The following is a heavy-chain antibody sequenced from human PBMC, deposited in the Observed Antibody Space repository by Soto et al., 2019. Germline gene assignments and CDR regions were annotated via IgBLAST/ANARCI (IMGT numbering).Heavy chain of an antibody. CDR2: ISSSSSII. CDR1: GFTFSSYS. CDR3: ARDRYCGGDCYSYYFDS. J-gene: IGHJ4*02. Sequence: EVQLVESGGGLVQPGGSLRLSCAASGFTFSSYSMNWVRQAPGKGLEWVSYISSSSSIIYYADSVKGRFTISRDNAKKSLYLQMNSLRDDDTAVYYCARDRYCGGDCYSYYFDSWGQGTLVSVSS. V-gene: IGHV3-48*02. D-gene: IGHD2-21*02.